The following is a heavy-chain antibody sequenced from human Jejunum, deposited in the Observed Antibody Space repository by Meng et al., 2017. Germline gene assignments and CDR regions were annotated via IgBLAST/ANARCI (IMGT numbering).Heavy chain of an antibody. CDR1: GFTFSIYA. D-gene: IGHD5-18*01. CDR2: IDGSGGSR. J-gene: IGHJ3*02. CDR3: AKDSSDTAMVTSTFNI. Sequence: WGSLRLSCAASGFTFSIYAVNWVRQAPGKWLEWVSAIDGSGGSRYYADFVKGRFSISRDNSKNTLYLQMNSLRAEDTAIYYCAKDSSDTAMVTSTFNIWGQGTMVTVSS. V-gene: IGHV3-23*01.